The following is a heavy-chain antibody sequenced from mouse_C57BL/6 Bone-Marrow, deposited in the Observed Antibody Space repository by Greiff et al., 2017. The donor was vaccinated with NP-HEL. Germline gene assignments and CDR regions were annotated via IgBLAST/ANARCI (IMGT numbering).Heavy chain of an antibody. CDR3: ASGTGNYAMDY. V-gene: IGHV1-76*01. Sequence: QVTLKVSGAELVRPGASVKLSCKASGYTFTDYYINWVKQRPGQGLEWIARIYPGSGNTYYNEKFKGKATLTAEKSSSTAYMQLSSLTSEDSAVYFCASGTGNYAMDYWGQGTSVTVSS. CDR2: IYPGSGNT. J-gene: IGHJ4*01. CDR1: GYTFTDYY. D-gene: IGHD4-1*01.